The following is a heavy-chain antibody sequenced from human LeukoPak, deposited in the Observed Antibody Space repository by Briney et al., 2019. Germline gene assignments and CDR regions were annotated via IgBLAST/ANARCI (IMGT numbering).Heavy chain of an antibody. CDR2: INPNSGGT. J-gene: IGHJ3*02. D-gene: IGHD2-2*01. V-gene: IGHV1-2*02. CDR3: AREGLGYCSSTSCSDAFDI. Sequence: ASVKVSCKASGYTFTGYCMHWVRQAPGQGLEWMGWINPNSGGTNYAQKFQGRVTMTRDTSISTAYMELSRLRSDDTAVYYCAREGLGYCSSTSCSDAFDIWGQGTMVTVSS. CDR1: GYTFTGYC.